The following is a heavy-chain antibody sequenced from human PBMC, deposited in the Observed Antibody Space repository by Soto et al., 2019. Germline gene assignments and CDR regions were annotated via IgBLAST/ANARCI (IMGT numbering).Heavy chain of an antibody. J-gene: IGHJ4*02. V-gene: IGHV4-30-4*01. CDR3: ARAFGYCSGGSCYGDIDY. CDR1: GGSISSGDYY. D-gene: IGHD2-15*01. Sequence: ASETLSLTCTVSGGSISSGDYYWSWIRQPPGKGLEWIGYIYYSGSTYYNPSLKSRVTISVDTSKNQFSLKLSSVTAADTAVYYCARAFGYCSGGSCYGDIDYWGQGTLVTVSS. CDR2: IYYSGST.